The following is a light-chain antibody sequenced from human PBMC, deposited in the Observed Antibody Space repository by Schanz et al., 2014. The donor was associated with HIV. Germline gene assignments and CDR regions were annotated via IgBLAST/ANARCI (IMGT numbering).Light chain of an antibody. V-gene: IGLV2-14*02. CDR1: SSDVGSYNL. J-gene: IGLJ2*01. Sequence: QSALTQPASVSGSPGQSITISCTGTSSDVGSYNLVSWYQQHPGKAPKLMIYEGSKRPSGVPDRFSGSTSGNTAFLTVSGLQAEDEADYYCSSSGGSNNFVIFGGGTKLTVL. CDR3: SSSGGSNNFVI. CDR2: EGS.